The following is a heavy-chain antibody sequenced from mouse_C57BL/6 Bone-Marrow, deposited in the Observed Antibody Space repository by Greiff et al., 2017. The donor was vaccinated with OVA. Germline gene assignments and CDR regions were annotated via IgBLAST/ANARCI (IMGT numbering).Heavy chain of an antibody. V-gene: IGHV1-42*01. J-gene: IGHJ3*01. D-gene: IGHD2-1*01. CDR3: TSRDYGNPWCAY. Sequence: VQLQQSGPELVKPGASVTISCKASGYSFTGYYMNWVKQSPEKSLEWIGEINPSTGGTSYNPQFKAKATLTVDKSSSAAYMQLKILTSEDSAVYYCTSRDYGNPWCAYWGQGTLVTVSA. CDR2: INPSTGGT. CDR1: GYSFTGYY.